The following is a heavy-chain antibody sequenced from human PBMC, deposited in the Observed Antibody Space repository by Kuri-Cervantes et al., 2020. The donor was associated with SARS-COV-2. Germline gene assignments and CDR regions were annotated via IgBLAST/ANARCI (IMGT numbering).Heavy chain of an antibody. J-gene: IGHJ4*02. CDR2: INPSGGST. V-gene: IGHV1-46*01. D-gene: IGHD5-24*01. CDR1: GYTFTSYY. CDR3: ARDGRDGYNREFLTD. Sequence: GESLKISCKASGYTFTSYYMHWVRQAPGQGLEWMGIINPSGGSTSYAQKFQGRVTMTRDTSTSTVYMELSSLRSEDTAVYLCARDGRDGYNREFLTDWGQGTLVTVSS.